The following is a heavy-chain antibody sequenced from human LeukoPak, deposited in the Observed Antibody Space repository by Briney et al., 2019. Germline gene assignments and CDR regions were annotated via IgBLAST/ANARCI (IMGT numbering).Heavy chain of an antibody. Sequence: GGSLRLSCAASGFTFSSHAVNWVRQAPGKGLEWVSTISGSGGSTYYADSVKGRFTISRDNSKNTLYLQMSSLRAEDTAVYYCAKDRGRYYDSSGYYWGYYFDSWGQGILVTVST. V-gene: IGHV3-23*01. CDR3: AKDRGRYYDSSGYYWGYYFDS. D-gene: IGHD3-22*01. CDR2: ISGSGGST. J-gene: IGHJ4*02. CDR1: GFTFSSHA.